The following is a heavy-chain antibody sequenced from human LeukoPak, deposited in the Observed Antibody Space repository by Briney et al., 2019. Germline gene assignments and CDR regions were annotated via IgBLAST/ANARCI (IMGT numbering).Heavy chain of an antibody. J-gene: IGHJ6*02. CDR2: ISSSSSYT. V-gene: IGHV3-11*03. CDR3: ARLSPRLDYYYGMDV. CDR1: GFTFSDYY. Sequence: GGSLRLSCAASGFTFSDYYMSWIRQAPGKGLEWVSYISSSSSYTNYADSVKGRFTISRDNAKNSLYLQMNSLRAEDTAVYYCARLSPRLDYYYGMDVWGQGTTVTVSS.